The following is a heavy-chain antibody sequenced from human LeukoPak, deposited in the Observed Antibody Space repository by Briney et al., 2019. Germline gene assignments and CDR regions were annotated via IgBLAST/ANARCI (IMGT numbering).Heavy chain of an antibody. V-gene: IGHV4-34*01. CDR1: GGSFSGYY. CDR2: INHSGST. CDR3: ARQGSSSWSSLFDY. Sequence: PSETLSLTCAVYGGSFSGYYWSWIRQPPGKGLEWIGEINHSGSTNYNPSLKSRVTISVDASKNQFSLKLSSVTAADTAVYYCARQGSSSWSSLFDYRGQGTLVTVSS. J-gene: IGHJ4*02. D-gene: IGHD6-13*01.